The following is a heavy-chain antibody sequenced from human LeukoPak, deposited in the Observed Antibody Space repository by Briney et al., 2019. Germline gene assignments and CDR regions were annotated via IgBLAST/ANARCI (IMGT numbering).Heavy chain of an antibody. CDR3: ASLSRPGSYYNSSGDY. D-gene: IGHD3-10*01. Sequence: GGPLRLSCAASGFTFSSYWMHWVRQAPGKGLGWVSRINSDGSSTSYADSVKGRFTISRDNAKNTLYLQMNSLRAEDTAVYYCASLSRPGSYYNSSGDYWGQGTLVTVSS. V-gene: IGHV3-74*01. CDR1: GFTFSSYW. J-gene: IGHJ4*02. CDR2: INSDGSST.